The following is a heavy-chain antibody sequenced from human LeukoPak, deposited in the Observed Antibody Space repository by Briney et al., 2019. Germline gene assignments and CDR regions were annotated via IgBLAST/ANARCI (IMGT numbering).Heavy chain of an antibody. CDR1: GGSISSYY. V-gene: IGHV4-59*08. J-gene: IGHJ4*02. CDR2: IYYSGGT. D-gene: IGHD3-10*01. Sequence: SETLSLTCTVSGGSISSYYWSWIRQPPGKGLEWIGYIYYSGGTNYNPSLKSRVTISVDTSKNQFSLKLSSVTAADTAVYYCARANFFYGSGSGGFDYWGQGTLVTVSS. CDR3: ARANFFYGSGSGGFDY.